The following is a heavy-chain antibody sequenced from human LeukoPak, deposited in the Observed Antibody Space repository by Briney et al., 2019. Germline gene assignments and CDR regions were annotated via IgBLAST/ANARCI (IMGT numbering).Heavy chain of an antibody. CDR2: IIPILGIA. CDR3: ASFRPYYYDSSGYDEPRFDY. CDR1: GGTFSSYA. D-gene: IGHD3-22*01. V-gene: IGHV1-69*04. Sequence: SVKVSCKASGGTFSSYAISWVRQAPGQGLEWMGRIIPILGIANYAQKFQGRVTITADKSTSTAYMELSSLRSEDTAVYYCASFRPYYYDSSGYDEPRFDYWGQGTLVTVSS. J-gene: IGHJ4*02.